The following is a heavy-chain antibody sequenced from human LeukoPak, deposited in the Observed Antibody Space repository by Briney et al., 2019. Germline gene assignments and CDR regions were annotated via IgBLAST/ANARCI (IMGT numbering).Heavy chain of an antibody. D-gene: IGHD1-1*01. CDR1: GFTFSSYS. CDR3: ARRANWNLDY. J-gene: IGHJ4*02. CDR2: ISSSSSYI. Sequence: GGSLRLSCAASGFTFSSYSMTWVRQAPGKGLEWVSSISSSSSYIYYADSVKGRFTISRDNAKNSLYLQMNSLRAEDTAVYYCARRANWNLDYWGQGTLVTVSS. V-gene: IGHV3-21*01.